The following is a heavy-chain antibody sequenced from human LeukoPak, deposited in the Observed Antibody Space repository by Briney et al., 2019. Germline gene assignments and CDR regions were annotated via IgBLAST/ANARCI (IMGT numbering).Heavy chain of an antibody. V-gene: IGHV3-23*01. CDR3: AKGSPVLRYFDWLPPLGYYMDV. Sequence: GGSLRLSCAASGFTFTSNGMSWVRQAPGKGLEWVSAISGSGGSTYYADSVKGRFTISRDNSKNTLYLQMNSPRAEDTAVYYCAKGSPVLRYFDWLPPLGYYMDVWGKGTTVTVSS. D-gene: IGHD3-9*01. CDR2: ISGSGGST. J-gene: IGHJ6*03. CDR1: GFTFTSNG.